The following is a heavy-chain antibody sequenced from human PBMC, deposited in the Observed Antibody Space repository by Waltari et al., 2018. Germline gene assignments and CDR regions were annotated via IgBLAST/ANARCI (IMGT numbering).Heavy chain of an antibody. CDR2: INHSGST. CDR3: ARLGYQPRGYFDY. J-gene: IGHJ4*02. D-gene: IGHD2-15*01. V-gene: IGHV4-34*01. CDR1: GGSFSGYY. Sequence: QVQLQKWGAGLLKPSETLSLTCAVYGGSFSGYYWSWIRQPPGKGLEWIGEINHSGSTNYNPSLKSRVTISVDTSKNQFSLKLSSVTAADTAVYYCARLGYQPRGYFDYWGQGTLVTVSS.